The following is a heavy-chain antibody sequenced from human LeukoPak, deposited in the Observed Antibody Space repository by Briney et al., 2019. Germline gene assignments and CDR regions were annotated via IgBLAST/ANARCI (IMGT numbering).Heavy chain of an antibody. CDR1: GFTFSSYA. Sequence: PGGSLRLSCAASGFTFSSYAMSWVRQAPGKGLEWVSAISGSGGSTYYADPVKGRFTISRDNSKNTLYLQMNSLRAEDTAVYYCAKSGYGSGTPGWFDPWGQGTLVTVSS. CDR3: AKSGYGSGTPGWFDP. CDR2: ISGSGGST. V-gene: IGHV3-23*01. J-gene: IGHJ5*02. D-gene: IGHD3-10*01.